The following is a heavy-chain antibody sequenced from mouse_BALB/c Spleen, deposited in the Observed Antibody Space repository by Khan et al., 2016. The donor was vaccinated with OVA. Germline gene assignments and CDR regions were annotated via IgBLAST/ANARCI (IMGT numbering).Heavy chain of an antibody. CDR2: INTGGAYT. D-gene: IGHD1-1*01. J-gene: IGHJ3*01. V-gene: IGHV5-6*01. Sequence: EVELVESGGDFVRPGGSLKLSCAASGFTFSTYGMSWVRQTPDKRLEWVATINTGGAYTYYPDTVKGRFTISRDNAKNTLYLQLSSLKSEDTAIYYCARLAYYYNGGGFAYWGRGTLVTVSA. CDR1: GFTFSTYG. CDR3: ARLAYYYNGGGFAY.